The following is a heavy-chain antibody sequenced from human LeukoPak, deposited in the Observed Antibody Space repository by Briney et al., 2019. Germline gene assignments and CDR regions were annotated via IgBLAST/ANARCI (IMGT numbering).Heavy chain of an antibody. CDR1: GFTFSSYS. Sequence: GGSLRLSCAASGFTFSSYSMNWVRQAPGKGLEWVSSISSSSSYIYYADSVKGRFTISRDNAKNSLYLQMNSLRADDTAVYYCARELAVAATGSWGQGTLVTVSS. CDR2: ISSSSSYI. J-gene: IGHJ5*02. V-gene: IGHV3-21*01. D-gene: IGHD2-15*01. CDR3: ARELAVAATGS.